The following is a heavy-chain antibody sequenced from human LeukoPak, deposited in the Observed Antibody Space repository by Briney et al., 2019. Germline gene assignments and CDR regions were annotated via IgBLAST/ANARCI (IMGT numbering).Heavy chain of an antibody. D-gene: IGHD6-19*01. V-gene: IGHV3-53*01. Sequence: WGSVRLSCAASGVIVSRNFMSWVRQAPGKGLQWVAIMYAGGTTDYSESVRGRFHISRDTSNNTLSLQMNSLRAEDTAVYYCARGSGSGWPLDRWGQGTLVTVSS. CDR2: MYAGGTT. CDR1: GVIVSRNF. CDR3: ARGSGSGWPLDR. J-gene: IGHJ5*02.